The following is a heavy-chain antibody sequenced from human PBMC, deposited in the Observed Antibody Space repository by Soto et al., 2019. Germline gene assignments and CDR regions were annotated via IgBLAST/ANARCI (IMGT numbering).Heavy chain of an antibody. Sequence: GESLKISCNGSGYSFTSYWIGWVRQMPGKGLEWMGIIYPGNSDTRYSPSFQGQVTISADKSIRTAYLQWSSLKASDTAIYYCARQSPTVTTRLHYYYGMDVWGQGTTVTVSS. CDR1: GYSFTSYW. CDR3: ARQSPTVTTRLHYYYGMDV. CDR2: IYPGNSDT. J-gene: IGHJ6*02. D-gene: IGHD4-17*01. V-gene: IGHV5-51*01.